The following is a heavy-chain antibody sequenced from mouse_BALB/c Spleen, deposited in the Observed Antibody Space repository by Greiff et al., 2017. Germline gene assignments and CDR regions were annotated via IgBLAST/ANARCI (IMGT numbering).Heavy chain of an antibody. J-gene: IGHJ4*01. CDR3: AREPLYAMDY. Sequence: EVKLVESGGGLVQPGGSLKLSCAASGFTFSSYGMSWVRQTPDKRLELVATINSNGGSTYYPDSVKGRFTISRDNAKNTLYLQMSSLKSEDTAMYYCAREPLYAMDYWGQGTSVTVSS. CDR2: INSNGGST. CDR1: GFTFSSYG. D-gene: IGHD6-1*01. V-gene: IGHV5-6-3*01.